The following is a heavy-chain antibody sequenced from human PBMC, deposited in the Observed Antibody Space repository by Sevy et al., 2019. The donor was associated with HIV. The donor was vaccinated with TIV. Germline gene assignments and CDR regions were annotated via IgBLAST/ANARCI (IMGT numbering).Heavy chain of an antibody. CDR2: IGGSRSYI. CDR1: GFTFNIYS. J-gene: IGHJ4*02. CDR3: ARGRGDPRADCFDY. Sequence: GGSLRLSCAASGFTFNIYSMNWVRQAPGKGLEWVSSIGGSRSYIFYADSVKGRFTISRDNAKNSLYLQMNSLRAEDTAVYYCARGRGDPRADCFDYWGQGTLVTVSS. V-gene: IGHV3-21*01. D-gene: IGHD2-21*02.